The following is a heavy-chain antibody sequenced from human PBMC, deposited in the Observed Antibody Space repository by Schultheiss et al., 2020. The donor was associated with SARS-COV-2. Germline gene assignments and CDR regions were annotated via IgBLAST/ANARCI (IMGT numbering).Heavy chain of an antibody. J-gene: IGHJ6*02. CDR2: ISSSSSYI. Sequence: GGSLRLSCAASGFTFSSYAMNWVRQAPGKGLEWVSSISSSSSYIYYADSVKGRFTISRDNAKNSLYLQMNSLKTEDTAVYYCARSAPTGGMDVWGQGTTVTVSS. V-gene: IGHV3-21*04. CDR1: GFTFSSYA. D-gene: IGHD1-14*01. CDR3: ARSAPTGGMDV.